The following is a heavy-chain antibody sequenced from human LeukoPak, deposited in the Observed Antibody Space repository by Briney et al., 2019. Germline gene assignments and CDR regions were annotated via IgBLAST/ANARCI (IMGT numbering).Heavy chain of an antibody. J-gene: IGHJ4*02. CDR3: AKREGKIAGYCSSTSCYTDY. V-gene: IGHV3-74*01. CDR2: INSDGSST. Sequence: GGSLRLSCAASGFTFSSYWMHWVRQAPGKGLVWVSRINSDGSSTSYADSVKGRFTISRDNAKNTLYLQMNSLRAEDTAVYYCAKREGKIAGYCSSTSCYTDYWGQGTLVTVSS. CDR1: GFTFSSYW. D-gene: IGHD2-2*02.